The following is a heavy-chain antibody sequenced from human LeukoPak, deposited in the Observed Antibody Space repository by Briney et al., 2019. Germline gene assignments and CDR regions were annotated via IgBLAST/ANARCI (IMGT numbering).Heavy chain of an antibody. CDR3: ARGEYSSSWPQYFQH. J-gene: IGHJ1*01. D-gene: IGHD6-13*01. Sequence: SETLSLTCTVSGYSISSGYYWGWIRQPPGKGLEWIGSTYHSGSTYYNPSLKSRVTISVDTSKNQFSLKLSSVTAADTAVYYCARGEYSSSWPQYFQHWGQGTLVTVSS. CDR1: GYSISSGYY. CDR2: TYHSGST. V-gene: IGHV4-38-2*02.